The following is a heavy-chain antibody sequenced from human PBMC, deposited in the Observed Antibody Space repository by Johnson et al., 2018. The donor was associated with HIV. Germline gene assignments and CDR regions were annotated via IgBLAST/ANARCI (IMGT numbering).Heavy chain of an antibody. CDR2: INSDGSST. J-gene: IGHJ3*02. V-gene: IGHV3-74*01. D-gene: IGHD3-22*01. CDR1: GFTFSSYW. Sequence: VQLVESGGGLVQPGRSLRLSCAASGFTFSSYWMHWVRQAPGKGLVWVSRINSDGSSTNYADSVKGRFTISRDNAKNTLYLQMNSLRAEDTAVYYCAKDVGNYWPNAFDIWGQGTTVTVSS. CDR3: AKDVGNYWPNAFDI.